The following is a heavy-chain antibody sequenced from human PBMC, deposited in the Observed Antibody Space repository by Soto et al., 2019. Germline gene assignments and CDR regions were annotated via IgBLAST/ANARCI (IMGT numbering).Heavy chain of an antibody. D-gene: IGHD3-16*02. Sequence: GESLKISCKGSGYSFTSYWIGWVRQMPGKGLEWMGIIYPGDSDTRYSPSFQGQVTISADKSISTAYLQWSSLKASDTAMYYCARQEVITFGGVIIVDAFDIWGQGTMVTVSS. CDR2: IYPGDSDT. V-gene: IGHV5-51*01. CDR3: ARQEVITFGGVIIVDAFDI. CDR1: GYSFTSYW. J-gene: IGHJ3*02.